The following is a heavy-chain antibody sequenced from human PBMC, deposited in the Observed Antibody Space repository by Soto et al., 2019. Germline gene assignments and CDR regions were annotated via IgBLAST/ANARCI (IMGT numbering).Heavy chain of an antibody. V-gene: IGHV1-69*02. CDR3: ARGIEALNYYGSGRAEENGFDP. D-gene: IGHD3-10*01. Sequence: ASVNVSCKTSGGTISSYTSSWLRQAPGQGLERMGRIIPILGIANYAQKFQGRVTITADKSTSTAYMELSSLRSEDTAVYYCARGIEALNYYGSGRAEENGFDPWGQGTLVTVSS. J-gene: IGHJ5*02. CDR2: IIPILGIA. CDR1: GGTISSYT.